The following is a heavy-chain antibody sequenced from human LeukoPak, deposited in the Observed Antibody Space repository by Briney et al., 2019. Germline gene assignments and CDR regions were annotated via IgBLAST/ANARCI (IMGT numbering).Heavy chain of an antibody. CDR1: GYTFTDYY. CDR3: ATGGATLFDY. D-gene: IGHD1-26*01. J-gene: IGHJ4*02. CDR2: VDPEDGET. Sequence: ASVKVSCKVSGYTFTDYYMHWVPQAPGKGLEWMGLVDPEDGETIYAEKFQGRVTITADTSTDTAYMELSSLRSEDTAVYYCATGGATLFDYWGQGTLVTVSS. V-gene: IGHV1-69-2*01.